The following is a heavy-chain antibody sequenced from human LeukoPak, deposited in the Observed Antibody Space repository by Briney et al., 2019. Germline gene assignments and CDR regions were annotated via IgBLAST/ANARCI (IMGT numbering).Heavy chain of an antibody. D-gene: IGHD1-26*01. CDR1: GGSISSYY. CDR3: ARLGLGTRRRELLYYYYMDV. V-gene: IGHV4-4*09. CDR2: IYTSGST. Sequence: SETLSLTCTVSGGSISSYYWSWIRQPPGKGLEWIGYIYTSGSTNYNPSLKSRVTISVDTSKNQFSLKLSSVTAADTAVYYCARLGLGTRRRELLYYYYMDVWGKGTTVTVSS. J-gene: IGHJ6*03.